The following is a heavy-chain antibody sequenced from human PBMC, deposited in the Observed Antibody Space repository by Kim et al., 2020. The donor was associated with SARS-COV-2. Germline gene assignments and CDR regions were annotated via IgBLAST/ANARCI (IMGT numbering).Heavy chain of an antibody. V-gene: IGHV4-39*01. D-gene: IGHD5-18*01. Sequence: SETLSLTCTVSGGSISSSSYYWSWIRQPPGKGREWIGSICDSGSTYYNPSLKSRVTISVDTSKNQFSLKLSSVTAADTAVYYCASGGYSYGMTDAFDIWGQGPMVTVSS. CDR2: ICDSGST. CDR1: GGSISSSSYY. J-gene: IGHJ3*02. CDR3: ASGGYSYGMTDAFDI.